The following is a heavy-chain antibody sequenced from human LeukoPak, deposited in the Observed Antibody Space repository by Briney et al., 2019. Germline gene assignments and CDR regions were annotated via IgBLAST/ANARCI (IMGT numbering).Heavy chain of an antibody. D-gene: IGHD6-19*01. J-gene: IGHJ4*02. CDR3: ARMFNSDWSPLDN. V-gene: IGHV3-48*02. CDR2: ISGSSSTT. Sequence: GGSLRLSCVASVFTFSIYSMNWVRQARGKGLEWISYISGSSSTTYYADSVKGRFTISRDNAKKSLYLHMNSLRDEDTAVYYCARMFNSDWSPLDNWGQGTLVTVSS. CDR1: VFTFSIYS.